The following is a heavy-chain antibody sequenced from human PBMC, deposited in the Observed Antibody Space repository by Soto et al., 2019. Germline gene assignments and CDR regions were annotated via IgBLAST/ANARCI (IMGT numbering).Heavy chain of an antibody. CDR2: IWYDGSNK. CDR1: GFTFSSYG. J-gene: IGHJ6*02. Sequence: GGSLRLSCAASGFTFSSYGMHWVRQAPGKGLEWVAVIWYDGSNKYYADSVKGRFTISRDNSKNTLYLQMNSLRAEDTAVYYCARDRAFLEGGMDVWGQGXTVTVYS. CDR3: ARDRAFLEGGMDV. V-gene: IGHV3-33*01. D-gene: IGHD3-3*01.